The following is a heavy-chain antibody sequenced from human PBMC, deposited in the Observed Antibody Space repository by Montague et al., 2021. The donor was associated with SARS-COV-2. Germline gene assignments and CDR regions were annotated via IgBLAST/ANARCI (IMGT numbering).Heavy chain of an antibody. CDR3: VRGIEAAGSYDY. D-gene: IGHD6-13*01. Sequence: CAISGDSVSSNSATWNWIRQSPSRGLEWLGRTYYRSMWKSDYARSAKSRIAINPDTSKNQFSLQLSSVTPEDTALYYCVRGIEAAGSYDYWGQGTLVTVS. CDR2: TYYRSMWKS. CDR1: GDSVSSNSAT. J-gene: IGHJ4*02. V-gene: IGHV6-1*01.